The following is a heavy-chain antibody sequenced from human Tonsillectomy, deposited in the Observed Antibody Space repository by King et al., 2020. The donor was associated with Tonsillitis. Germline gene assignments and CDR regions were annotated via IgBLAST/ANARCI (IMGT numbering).Heavy chain of an antibody. Sequence: HVQLVESGGGVVQPGRSLRLSCAPSGFTFSSFAMHWVRQAPGKGLEWVAGISYDGNNKYYADSVKGRFTISRDNSRSTLYLQMDSLRAEDTALYYFVRDALFFHVEDRAAEYFQHWGQGTLVAVSS. D-gene: IGHD3-3*01. CDR2: ISYDGNNK. V-gene: IGHV3-30-3*01. CDR3: VRDALFFHVEDRAAEYFQH. CDR1: GFTFSSFA. J-gene: IGHJ1*01.